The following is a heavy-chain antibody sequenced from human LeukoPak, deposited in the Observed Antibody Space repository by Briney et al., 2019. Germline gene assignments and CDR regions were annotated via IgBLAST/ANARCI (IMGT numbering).Heavy chain of an antibody. V-gene: IGHV1-69*13. CDR1: GGTFSSYA. J-gene: IGHJ4*02. D-gene: IGHD6-13*01. Sequence: SVKVSCKASGGTFSSYAISWVRQAPGQGLEWMGGIIPIFGTANYAQKFQGRVTITADESTSTAYMELSSLRSEDTAVYYCARSIAAAGYEPPDGQFDYWGQGTLVTVSS. CDR3: ARSIAAAGYEPPDGQFDY. CDR2: IIPIFGTA.